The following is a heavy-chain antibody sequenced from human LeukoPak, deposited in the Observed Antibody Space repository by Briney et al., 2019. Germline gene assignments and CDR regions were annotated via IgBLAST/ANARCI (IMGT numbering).Heavy chain of an antibody. J-gene: IGHJ4*02. V-gene: IGHV4-59*01. CDR2: IYYSGST. Sequence: TPSETLSLTCTVSGGSISSYYWSWIRQPPGKGLEWIGYIYYSGSTNYNPSLKSRVTISVDTSNNQFSLKLSSVTAADTAVYYCARGPNPLVDYWGQGTLVTVSS. CDR1: GGSISSYY. CDR3: ARGPNPLVDY.